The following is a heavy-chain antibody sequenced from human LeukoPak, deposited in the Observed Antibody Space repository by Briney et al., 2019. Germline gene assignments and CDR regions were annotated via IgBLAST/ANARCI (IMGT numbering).Heavy chain of an antibody. V-gene: IGHV2-5*02. J-gene: IGHJ4*02. D-gene: IGHD4-17*01. CDR2: IYWDDDK. CDR3: AHLTTVIASFDY. Sequence: SGPTLVNPTQTLTLTCAFSGFSLNTNGVGVGWTRQPPGKALECLALIYWDDDKRYSPSLRSRLTITKDTSKNQVVLTMTNMDPVDTATYYCAHLTTVIASFDYWGQGTLVTVSS. CDR1: GFSLNTNGVG.